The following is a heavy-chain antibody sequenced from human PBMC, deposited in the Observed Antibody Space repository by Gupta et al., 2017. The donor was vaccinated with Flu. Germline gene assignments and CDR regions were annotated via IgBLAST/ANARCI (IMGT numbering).Heavy chain of an antibody. CDR3: AQKAAEVVEATNFAY. J-gene: IGHJ4*02. CDR1: GFTFSSYT. CDR2: ISGSGTNT. D-gene: IGHD2-15*01. V-gene: IGHV3-23*01. Sequence: EVQLLESGGDLIQPGGSLSLSCAASGFTFSSYTMNWVRQAPGKGLEWVSAISGSGTNTYYADFVKGRFTISRDNSRDTLYLQMNSLKAEDTAVYYCAQKAAEVVEATNFAYWGQGTLVTVSS.